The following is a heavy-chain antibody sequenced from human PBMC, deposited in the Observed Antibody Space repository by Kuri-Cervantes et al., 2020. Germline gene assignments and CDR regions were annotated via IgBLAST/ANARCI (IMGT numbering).Heavy chain of an antibody. CDR2: FDPDDGET. D-gene: IGHD1-14*01. J-gene: IGHJ6*03. CDR3: ATDRNRNRYYYYYMDV. Sequence: ASVKVSCKVSGYTLTELSMHWVRQAPGKGLEWMGGFDPDDGETIYAQKFQGRVTMTEDTSTDTAYMELSSLRSEDTAVYYWATDRNRNRYYYYYMDVWGKGTTVTVSS. CDR1: GYTLTELS. V-gene: IGHV1-24*01.